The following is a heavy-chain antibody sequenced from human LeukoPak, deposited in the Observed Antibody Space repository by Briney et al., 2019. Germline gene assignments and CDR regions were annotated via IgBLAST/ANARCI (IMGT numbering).Heavy chain of an antibody. V-gene: IGHV3-30*18. Sequence: PGGSLRLSCVASGFIFSDYGIQWVRQAPGKGLEWVAVIAYDGTNTYYEDSVRGRFPISRDNSKNMVYLEMNSLRVEDTAVYYCAKTGMLRRVGYLDVWGKGTAVIVSS. CDR2: IAYDGTNT. CDR3: AKTGMLRRVGYLDV. D-gene: IGHD1-1*01. J-gene: IGHJ6*04. CDR1: GFIFSDYG.